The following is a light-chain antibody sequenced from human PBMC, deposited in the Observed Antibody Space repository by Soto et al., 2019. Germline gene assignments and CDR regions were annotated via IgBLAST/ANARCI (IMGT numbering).Light chain of an antibody. V-gene: IGKV3-20*01. Sequence: EIVLTQSPGTLSLSPGERATLSCRASQSVSSTSLAWYQQKPGQAPRLLIYDASSRATGIPDRFSGSGSGTDFTLTISRLEPEDFAMYYCHQYGSSHRTFGQGTKVEIK. CDR1: QSVSSTS. CDR2: DAS. J-gene: IGKJ1*01. CDR3: HQYGSSHRT.